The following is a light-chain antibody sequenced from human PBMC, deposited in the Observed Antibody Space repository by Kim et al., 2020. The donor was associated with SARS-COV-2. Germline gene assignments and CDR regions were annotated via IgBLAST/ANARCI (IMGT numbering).Light chain of an antibody. J-gene: IGKJ2*01. CDR1: GAVSSSY. Sequence: LSPGESATLSWRTGGAVSSSYIAWYRQRPGQPPSLLIYGASRRATGIPDRFSGSGSGTDFSLTISRLEPEDFVVYYCQQYGASVYTFGQGTKLEI. CDR3: QQYGASVYT. CDR2: GAS. V-gene: IGKV3-20*01.